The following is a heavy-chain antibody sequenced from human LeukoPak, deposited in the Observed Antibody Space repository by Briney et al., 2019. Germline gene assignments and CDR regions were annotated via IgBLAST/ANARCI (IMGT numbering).Heavy chain of an antibody. Sequence: SETLSLTCAVYGGSFSGYYWSWIRQPPGKGLEWIGYIYYSGSTNYNPSLKSRVTISVDTSKNQFSLKLSSVTAADTAVYYCARLGNWSYPLTSNWFDPWGQGTLVTVSS. J-gene: IGHJ5*02. D-gene: IGHD1-7*01. CDR1: GGSFSGYY. CDR3: ARLGNWSYPLTSNWFDP. CDR2: IYYSGST. V-gene: IGHV4-59*08.